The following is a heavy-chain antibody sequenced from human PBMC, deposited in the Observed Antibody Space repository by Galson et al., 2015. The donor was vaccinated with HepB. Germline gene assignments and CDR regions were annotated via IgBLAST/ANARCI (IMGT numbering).Heavy chain of an antibody. Sequence: LRLSCAASGFTFSNYGMHWVRQAPGKGLEWVAVISYDGSNKDYADSVKGRFTISRDNSKNTLYLQMNSLRAEDTAVYYCAKDLTSTTDAFDIWGQGTMVTVSS. D-gene: IGHD4/OR15-4a*01. J-gene: IGHJ3*02. CDR3: AKDLTSTTDAFDI. V-gene: IGHV3-30*18. CDR1: GFTFSNYG. CDR2: ISYDGSNK.